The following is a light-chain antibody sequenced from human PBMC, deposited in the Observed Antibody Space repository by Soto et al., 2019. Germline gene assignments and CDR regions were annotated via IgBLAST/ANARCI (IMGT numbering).Light chain of an antibody. Sequence: ETALTQSPGTLSLSPGEKATLSCLVSQSVSSDYLAWYQHKPGQAPRLLIHGASSRATGIPDRFSGSGSGTEFTLTISRLEPEDFAVYYCQQYGSSSWTFGQGTKVDIK. CDR3: QQYGSSSWT. J-gene: IGKJ1*01. CDR2: GAS. V-gene: IGKV3-20*01. CDR1: QSVSSDY.